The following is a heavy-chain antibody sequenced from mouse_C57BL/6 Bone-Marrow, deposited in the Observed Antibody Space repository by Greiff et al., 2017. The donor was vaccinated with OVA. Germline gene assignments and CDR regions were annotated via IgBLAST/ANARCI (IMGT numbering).Heavy chain of an antibody. CDR1: GFTFSDYG. CDR3: AGRGDYDVGFDY. D-gene: IGHD2-4*01. Sequence: EVQRVESGGGLVKPGGSLKLSCAASGFTFSDYGMHWVRQAPEKGLEWVAYISSGSSTIYYADTVKGRFTISRDNAKNTWFLQMASLRSEDMAMYYCAGRGDYDVGFDYWGQGTTLTVSS. CDR2: ISSGSSTI. V-gene: IGHV5-17*01. J-gene: IGHJ2*01.